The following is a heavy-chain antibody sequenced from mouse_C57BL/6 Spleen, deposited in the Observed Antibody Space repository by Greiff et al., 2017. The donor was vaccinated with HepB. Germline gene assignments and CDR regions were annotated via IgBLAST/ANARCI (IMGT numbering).Heavy chain of an antibody. V-gene: IGHV1-50*01. CDR1: GYTFTSYW. CDR3: ASRGYYSNYWYFDV. J-gene: IGHJ1*03. CDR2: IDPSDSYT. Sequence: VQLQQSGAELVKPGASVKLSCKASGYTFTSYWMQWVKQRPGQGLEWIGEIDPSDSYTNYNQKFKGKATLTVDTSSSTAYMQLSSLTSEDSAVYYCASRGYYSNYWYFDVWGTGTTVTVAS. D-gene: IGHD2-5*01.